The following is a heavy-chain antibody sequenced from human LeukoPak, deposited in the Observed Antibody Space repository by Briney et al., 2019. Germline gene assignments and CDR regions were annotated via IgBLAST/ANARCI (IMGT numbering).Heavy chain of an antibody. D-gene: IGHD1-26*01. CDR1: GGSITNSY. Sequence: SQTLSLTCSVSGGSITNSYWSWIRQPPGKGLEWVGYIYYTGSTTYSPSYKSRVTISVDTSRNQISLKLTSVTAADTAVYYCARHVAVGETAWGQGILVTVFS. V-gene: IGHV4-59*08. CDR3: ARHVAVGETA. CDR2: IYYTGST. J-gene: IGHJ5*02.